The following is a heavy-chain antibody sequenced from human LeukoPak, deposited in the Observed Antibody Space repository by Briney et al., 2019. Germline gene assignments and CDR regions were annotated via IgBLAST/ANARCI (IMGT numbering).Heavy chain of an antibody. CDR3: ARDLRVVITGSFDS. Sequence: GGSLRLSCAASGFSFDDYGLTWVRQAPGKGLGWVSGINWNGDSTDYADSVKGRFTISRDNAKNSLYLQMNSLRAEDTALYYCARDLRVVITGSFDSWGQGTLVTVSS. J-gene: IGHJ4*02. CDR2: INWNGDST. D-gene: IGHD3-22*01. V-gene: IGHV3-20*04. CDR1: GFSFDDYG.